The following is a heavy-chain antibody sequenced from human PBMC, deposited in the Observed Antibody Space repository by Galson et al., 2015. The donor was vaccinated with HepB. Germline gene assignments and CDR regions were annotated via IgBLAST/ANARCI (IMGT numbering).Heavy chain of an antibody. CDR1: GFTFSSYA. D-gene: IGHD4-11*01. CDR3: AKDRGDSNYYYYYGMDV. V-gene: IGHV3-23*01. CDR2: ISGSGGST. J-gene: IGHJ6*02. Sequence: SLRLSCAASGFTFSSYAMSWVRQAPGKGLEWVSAISGSGGSTYYADSVKGRFTISRDNSKNTLYLQMNSLRAEDTAVYYCAKDRGDSNYYYYYGMDVWGQGTTVTVSS.